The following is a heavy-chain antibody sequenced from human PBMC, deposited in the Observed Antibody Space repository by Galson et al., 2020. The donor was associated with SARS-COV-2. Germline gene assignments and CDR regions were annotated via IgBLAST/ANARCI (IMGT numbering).Heavy chain of an antibody. D-gene: IGHD6-13*01. J-gene: IGHJ3*02. Sequence: GESLKISCTGSGFTFTAYWIAWVRHMPGKGLEWMGIIYAGDSDTRYNPSFQGQITISADKSLKTAYLQWSSLKASDTAMYYCARPHTGNWYTAFDIWGQGTLVTVSS. V-gene: IGHV5-51*01. CDR2: IYAGDSDT. CDR3: ARPHTGNWYTAFDI. CDR1: GFTFTAYW.